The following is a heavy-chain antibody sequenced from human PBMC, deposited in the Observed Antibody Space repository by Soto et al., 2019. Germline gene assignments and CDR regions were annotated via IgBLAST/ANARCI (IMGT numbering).Heavy chain of an antibody. CDR3: ARGPGVVVPAAIPFSY. CDR2: ISYDGSNK. V-gene: IGHV3-30-3*01. CDR1: GFTFSSYA. D-gene: IGHD2-2*02. Sequence: VGSLRLSCAASGFTFSSYAMHWVRQAPGKGLEWVAVISYDGSNKYYADSVKGRFTISRDNSKNTLYLQMNSLRAEDTAVYYCARGPGVVVPAAIPFSYWGQGTLVTVSS. J-gene: IGHJ4*02.